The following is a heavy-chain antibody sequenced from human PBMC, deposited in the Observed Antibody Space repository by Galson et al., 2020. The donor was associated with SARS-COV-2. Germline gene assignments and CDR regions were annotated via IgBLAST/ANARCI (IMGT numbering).Heavy chain of an antibody. Sequence: KIGESLKISCEASGFIFSDYTMSWVRQAPGKGLEWASSISNGGSYTFFADSVKGRFTISRDNAKNSLYLQMSSLKAEDTAVYYCARSSGAWFDPWGQGTLVTVSS. CDR3: ARSSGAWFDP. V-gene: IGHV3-21*01. D-gene: IGHD7-27*01. CDR2: ISNGGSYT. CDR1: GFIFSDYT. J-gene: IGHJ5*02.